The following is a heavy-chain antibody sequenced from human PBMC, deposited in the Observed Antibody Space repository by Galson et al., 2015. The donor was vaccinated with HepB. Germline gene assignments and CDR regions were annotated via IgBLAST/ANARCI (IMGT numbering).Heavy chain of an antibody. CDR3: AKWGIWGVFEY. CDR2: IIPIFGTA. Sequence: SVKVSCKASGGTFSSYAISWVRQAPGQGLEWMGGIIPIFGTANYAQKFQGRVTITADESTSTAYMELNSLRAEDTAVYYCAKWGIWGVFEYWGQGILVTVSS. V-gene: IGHV1-69*13. CDR1: GGTFSSYA. D-gene: IGHD3-16*01. J-gene: IGHJ4*02.